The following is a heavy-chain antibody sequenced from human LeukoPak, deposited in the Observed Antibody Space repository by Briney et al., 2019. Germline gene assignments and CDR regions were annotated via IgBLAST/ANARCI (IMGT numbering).Heavy chain of an antibody. CDR1: GYSISSGYY. V-gene: IGHV4-38-2*02. CDR2: IYHSGST. Sequence: PSETLSLTCTVSGYSISSGYYWGWIRQPPGKGLEWIGSIYHSGSTYYNPSLKSRITISVDTSKNQFSLRLSSVTAADTAVFYCARLKWFGELLSFAPSYYFDYWARESWSPSPQ. J-gene: IGHJ4*02. CDR3: ARLKWFGELLSFAPSYYFDY. D-gene: IGHD3-10*01.